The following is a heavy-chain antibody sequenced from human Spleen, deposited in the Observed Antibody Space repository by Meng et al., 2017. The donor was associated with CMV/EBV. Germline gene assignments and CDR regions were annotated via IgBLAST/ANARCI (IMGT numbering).Heavy chain of an antibody. CDR3: ATALVGATHLVY. J-gene: IGHJ4*02. D-gene: IGHD1-26*01. CDR1: GGSISSGDYY. Sequence: QVQLQESGPGLVKPSXXLSLTCTVSGGSISSGDYYWSWIRQPPGKGLEWIGYIYYSGSTYYNPSLKSRVTISVDTSKNQFSLKLSSVTAADTAVYYCATALVGATHLVYWGQGTLGTVSS. V-gene: IGHV4-30-4*08. CDR2: IYYSGST.